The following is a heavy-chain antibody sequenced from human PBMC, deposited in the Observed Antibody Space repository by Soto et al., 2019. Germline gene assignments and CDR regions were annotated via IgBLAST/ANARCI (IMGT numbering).Heavy chain of an antibody. CDR1: GFSLTTRGVG. CDR3: AHIPIYYQYDWFDP. D-gene: IGHD3-16*01. V-gene: IGHV2-5*02. Sequence: QITLKESGPTLVKPTQTLTLTCTVSGFSLTTRGVGVGWIRQPPGKALECLALIYWDDDKRYSPSLQSRLSTTKDTSKNQVVLTMTNVDPVDTATYYCAHIPIYYQYDWFDPWGQGTLVAVSS. CDR2: IYWDDDK. J-gene: IGHJ5*02.